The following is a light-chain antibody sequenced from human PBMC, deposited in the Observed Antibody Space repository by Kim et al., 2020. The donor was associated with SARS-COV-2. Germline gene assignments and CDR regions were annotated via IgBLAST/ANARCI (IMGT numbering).Light chain of an antibody. CDR2: GDR. V-gene: IGLV1-40*01. J-gene: IGLJ1*01. Sequence: RVNIHVPCNRSTIGAGYHVHWCHPFPGTAPRLLIFGDRNRPSGIPDRFSGSQSGTSASLAITGLQAEDDADYYCQSYDKTLSASVFGSGTKVTVL. CDR1: RSTIGAGYH. CDR3: QSYDKTLSASV.